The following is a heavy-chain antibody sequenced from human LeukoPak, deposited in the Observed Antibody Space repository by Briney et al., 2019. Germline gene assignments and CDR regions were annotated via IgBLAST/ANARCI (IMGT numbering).Heavy chain of an antibody. CDR1: GLTFSIYG. CDR2: IRYDGRNK. Sequence: GGSLRLSCAASGLTFSIYGMHWVRQAPGKGLEWVAFIRYDGRNKYYADSVKGRFTISRDNSKNTLYLQMNTLRADDTAVYYCARGPNYDILTGWRKTYNAFDKRGQGTMVTVSS. V-gene: IGHV3-30*02. D-gene: IGHD3-9*01. J-gene: IGHJ3*02. CDR3: ARGPNYDILTGWRKTYNAFDK.